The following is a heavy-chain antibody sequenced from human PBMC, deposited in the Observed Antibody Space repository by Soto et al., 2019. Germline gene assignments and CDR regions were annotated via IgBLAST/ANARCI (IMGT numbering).Heavy chain of an antibody. CDR2: IYPGDSDT. V-gene: IGHV5-51*01. Sequence: GESLKISCKGSGYSFTSYWIGWVRQMPGKGLEWMGIIYPGDSDTRYSPSFQGQVTISADKSISTTYLQWRSLKASDTAMDYCARQGGGWLERQGNWFDPWGQGTLVTVSS. D-gene: IGHD1-1*01. J-gene: IGHJ5*02. CDR1: GYSFTSYW. CDR3: ARQGGGWLERQGNWFDP.